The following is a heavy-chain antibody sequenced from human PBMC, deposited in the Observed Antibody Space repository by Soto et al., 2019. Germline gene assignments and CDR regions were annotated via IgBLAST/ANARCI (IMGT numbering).Heavy chain of an antibody. CDR2: FSLSGTT. CDR1: GASITGSSY. J-gene: IGHJ4*02. CDR3: ARGMTPPGASAWYYFDS. D-gene: IGHD2-8*02. Sequence: SETLSLTCTVSGASITGSSYWSWIRQPAGKGLEWIGRFSLSGTTNYNPSLRSRVTMSADVSKNQFSLRLTSVTAADTALYYCARGMTPPGASAWYYFDSWGQGTLVTVSS. V-gene: IGHV4-4*07.